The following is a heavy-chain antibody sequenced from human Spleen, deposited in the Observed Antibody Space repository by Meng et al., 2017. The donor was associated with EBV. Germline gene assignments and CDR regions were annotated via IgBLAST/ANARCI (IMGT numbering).Heavy chain of an antibody. CDR1: GPSIRRSNW. CDR3: ARGASAGLIDY. D-gene: IGHD6-13*01. Sequence: AHLPDSGRGVVNVAGPLPLPCRVSGPSIRRSNWWNWVRQAPGKGLEWIGEIYHSGSVNYNPSLMSRLTLSVDKSNNQFSLRLYSVTAADTAVYYCARGASAGLIDYWGQGTLVTVSS. J-gene: IGHJ4*02. V-gene: IGHV4-4*02. CDR2: IYHSGSV.